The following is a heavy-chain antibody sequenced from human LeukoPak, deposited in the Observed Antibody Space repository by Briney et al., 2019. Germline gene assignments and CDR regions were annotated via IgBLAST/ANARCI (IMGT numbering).Heavy chain of an antibody. CDR2: LSGSGVTT. Sequence: GGSLRLSCAASGFTFSNSAMSWVRQAPGKGLEWVSTLSGSGVTTYYADSVKGRFTISRDNSKNTLYLQMNSLRAEDTAVYYCAKGIYSSGWSYFDYWGHGTLVTVSS. CDR3: AKGIYSSGWSYFDY. CDR1: GFTFSNSA. J-gene: IGHJ4*01. D-gene: IGHD6-19*01. V-gene: IGHV3-23*01.